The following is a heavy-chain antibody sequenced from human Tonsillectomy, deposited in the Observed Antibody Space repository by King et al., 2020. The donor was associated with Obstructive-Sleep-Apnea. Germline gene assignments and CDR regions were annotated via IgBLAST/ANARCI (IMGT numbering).Heavy chain of an antibody. CDR1: GYSIISGYY. D-gene: IGHD3-22*01. V-gene: IGHV4-38-2*02. J-gene: IGHJ4*02. CDR3: ARDHYYDSSGASDY. Sequence: VQLQESGPGLVKPSETLSLTCTVSGYSIISGYYWGWIRQPPGKGLEWIGSIYHSGSTYYNPSLKSRVTISVDTSKNQFSLTLSSVTAADTAVYYCARDHYYDSSGASDYWGQGTLVTVSS. CDR2: IYHSGST.